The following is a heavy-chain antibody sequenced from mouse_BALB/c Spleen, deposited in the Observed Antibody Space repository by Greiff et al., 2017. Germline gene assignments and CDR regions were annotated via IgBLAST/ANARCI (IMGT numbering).Heavy chain of an antibody. CDR3: ARGRITTTGFAY. D-gene: IGHD2-4*01. Sequence: QVQLQQSGAELVRPGTSVKVSCKASGYAFTNYLIEWVKQRPGQGLEWIGVINPGSGGTNYPEKVKGKATLTADNSSSTAYMQLSSLTSDDSAVYFCARGRITTTGFAYWGQGTLVTVSA. CDR2: INPGSGGT. CDR1: GYAFTNYL. V-gene: IGHV1-54*01. J-gene: IGHJ3*01.